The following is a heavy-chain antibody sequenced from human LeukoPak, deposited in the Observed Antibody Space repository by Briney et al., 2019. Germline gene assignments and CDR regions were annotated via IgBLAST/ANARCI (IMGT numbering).Heavy chain of an antibody. CDR1: GFTFSSYG. CDR3: AKRYDSSGYYHDAFDI. J-gene: IGHJ3*02. V-gene: IGHV3-30*02. D-gene: IGHD3-22*01. Sequence: GGSLRLSCAASGFTFSSYGMHWVRQAPGKGLEWVAFIRYDGSNKYYADSVKGRFTISRDNSKNTLYLQMNSLRAEDTAVYYCAKRYDSSGYYHDAFDIWGQGTMVTVSS. CDR2: IRYDGSNK.